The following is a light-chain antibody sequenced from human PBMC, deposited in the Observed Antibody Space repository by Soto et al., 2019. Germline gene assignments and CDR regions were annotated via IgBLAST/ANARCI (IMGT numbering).Light chain of an antibody. CDR2: TDN. CDR3: AAWDNSLNGHV. Sequence: QSALAQPPSVSGTPGQRVTISCSGSSSNIGKNTVSWYQQLPGAAPKPLISTDNQRPSGVPDRFSGSKSGTSASLAISGLQSEDEADCYCAAWDNSLNGHVFGTGTKVTVL. CDR1: SSNIGKNT. V-gene: IGLV1-44*01. J-gene: IGLJ1*01.